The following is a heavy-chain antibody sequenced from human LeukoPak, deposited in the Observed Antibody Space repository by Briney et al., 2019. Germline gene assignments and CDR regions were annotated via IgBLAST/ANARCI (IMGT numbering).Heavy chain of an antibody. V-gene: IGHV3-66*01. D-gene: IGHD3-10*01. CDR2: MYSGDTT. CDR3: ASILRSSSGYYFDY. Sequence: GGSLRLSCAASGFTVSTNYMSWVRQAPGKGLDRDSVMYSGDTTFYADSVRGKFTISRDNSKNTLYLQMNSLRAEDTAVYYCASILRSSSGYYFDYWGQGTLVAVSS. CDR1: GFTVSTNY. J-gene: IGHJ4*02.